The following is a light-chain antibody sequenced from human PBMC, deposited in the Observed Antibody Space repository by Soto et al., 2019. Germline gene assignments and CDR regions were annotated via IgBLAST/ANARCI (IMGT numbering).Light chain of an antibody. J-gene: IGKJ4*01. CDR2: KVS. CDR1: QSLVFSDGNTY. Sequence: DVVMTQSPLSLPVTLGEPASISCRSSQSLVFSDGNTYLTWFQQRPGQSPRRLIYKVSSRDSGVPDRFSGSGSGTNFTLKISRVEAEEVGVYYCMQGTHWPPTFGGGTKVEIK. CDR3: MQGTHWPPT. V-gene: IGKV2-30*01.